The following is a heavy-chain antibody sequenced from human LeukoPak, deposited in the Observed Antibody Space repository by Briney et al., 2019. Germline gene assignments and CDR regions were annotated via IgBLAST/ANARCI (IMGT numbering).Heavy chain of an antibody. J-gene: IGHJ4*02. Sequence: GGSLRLSCAASGFTFSSYGIHWVRQAPAKGLEWVAFIRYDGQYEYYADSVKGRFTISRDNSKNTLYLQMNSLRPEDTAIYYCTKDQAYSWTYVRAIDYWGQGTLVSVSS. V-gene: IGHV3-30*02. D-gene: IGHD1-7*01. CDR2: IRYDGQYE. CDR1: GFTFSSYG. CDR3: TKDQAYSWTYVRAIDY.